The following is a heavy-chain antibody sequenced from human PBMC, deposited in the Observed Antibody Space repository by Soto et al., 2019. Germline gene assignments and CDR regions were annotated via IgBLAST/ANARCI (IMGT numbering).Heavy chain of an antibody. CDR3: AKAPRPGTTTYYYLDV. J-gene: IGHJ6*03. V-gene: IGHV3-23*01. CDR2: ISGSGGST. CDR1: GFTFSSYA. D-gene: IGHD1-1*01. Sequence: GGSLRLSCASSGFTFSSYAMSWVRQAPRKGLEWVSAISGSGGSTYYADSVKGRFTISRDNSKNTLYLQMNSLRAEDTAVYYCAKAPRPGTTTYYYLDVWGKGTTVTVSS.